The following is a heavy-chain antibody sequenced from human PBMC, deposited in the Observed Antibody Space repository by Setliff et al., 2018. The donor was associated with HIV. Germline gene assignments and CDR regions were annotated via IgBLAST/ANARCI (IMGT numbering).Heavy chain of an antibody. CDR3: ARSQPGTIFGVVIFDY. CDR2: INHSGST. J-gene: IGHJ4*02. CDR1: GGSFSGYY. Sequence: PSETLSLTCAVYGGSFSGYYWSWIRQHPGKGLEWIGEINHSGSTYYNPSLKSRVTISLDTSKNQLSLRLTSMTAADTAVYYCARSQPGTIFGVVIFDYWGQGKMVTVSS. V-gene: IGHV4-34*01. D-gene: IGHD3-3*01.